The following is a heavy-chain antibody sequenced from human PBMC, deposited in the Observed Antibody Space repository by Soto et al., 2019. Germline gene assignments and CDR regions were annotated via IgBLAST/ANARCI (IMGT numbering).Heavy chain of an antibody. J-gene: IGHJ4*02. D-gene: IGHD3-10*01. CDR1: GYTFTSYA. V-gene: IGHV1-3*01. CDR2: INAGNGNT. Sequence: QVQLVQSGAKVKKPGASVKVSCKASGYTFTSYAMHWVRQAPGQRLEWMGWINAGNGNTKYSQKFQGRVTITRDTSASTAYMELSSLRSEDTAVYYCARRLGYYGSGSYRYYFDYWGQGTLVTVSS. CDR3: ARRLGYYGSGSYRYYFDY.